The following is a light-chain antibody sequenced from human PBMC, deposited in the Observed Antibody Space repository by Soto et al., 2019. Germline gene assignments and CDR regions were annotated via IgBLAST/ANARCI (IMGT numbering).Light chain of an antibody. V-gene: IGLV2-14*01. J-gene: IGLJ1*01. Sequence: QSALTRPASVSGSPGQSITISCTGTSSDVGGYNYVSWYQQHPGKAPKLMIYEVSNRPSGFSNRFSGSKSGNTASLTISGLQAEDEADYYCSSYTSSSTLVFGTGTKVTVL. CDR3: SSYTSSSTLV. CDR1: SSDVGGYNY. CDR2: EVS.